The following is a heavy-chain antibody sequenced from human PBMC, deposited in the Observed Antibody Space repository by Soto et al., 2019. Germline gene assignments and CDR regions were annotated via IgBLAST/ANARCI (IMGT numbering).Heavy chain of an antibody. CDR3: ATGSLRGFWSGIPRAFDI. V-gene: IGHV1-24*01. Sequence: SVKVSCKVSGYTLTELSMHWVRQAPGKGLEWMGGFDPEDGETIYAQKFQGRVTMTEDTSTDTAYMELSSLRSEDTAVYYCATGSLRGFWSGIPRAFDIWGQGTMVTVSS. J-gene: IGHJ3*02. CDR2: FDPEDGET. D-gene: IGHD3-3*01. CDR1: GYTLTELS.